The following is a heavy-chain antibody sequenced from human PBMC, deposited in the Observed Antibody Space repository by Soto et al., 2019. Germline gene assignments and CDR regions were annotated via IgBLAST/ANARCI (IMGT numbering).Heavy chain of an antibody. D-gene: IGHD6-13*01. J-gene: IGHJ5*02. CDR3: ARLTAGSSWLYLSGWFDP. CDR2: IYYSGST. Sequence: SETLSLTCTVSGGSISSSSYYWGWIRQPPGKGLEWIGSIYYSGSTYYNPSLKSRVTISVDTSKNQFSLKLSSVTAADTAVYYCARLTAGSSWLYLSGWFDPWGQGTLVTVSS. CDR1: GGSISSSSYY. V-gene: IGHV4-39*01.